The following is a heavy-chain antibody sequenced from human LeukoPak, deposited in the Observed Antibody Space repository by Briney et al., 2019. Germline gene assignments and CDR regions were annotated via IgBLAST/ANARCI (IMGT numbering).Heavy chain of an antibody. CDR2: ISDSGATM. D-gene: IGHD6-13*01. CDR1: GFTFSNYE. Sequence: PGGSLRLSCAASGFTFSNYEMNWVRQAPGKGLEWISYISDSGATMHYADSVKGRFTISRDNARDSLYLQMNSLRAEDTAVYYCASAGDYWSQGTLVTVSS. V-gene: IGHV3-48*03. CDR3: ASAGDY. J-gene: IGHJ4*02.